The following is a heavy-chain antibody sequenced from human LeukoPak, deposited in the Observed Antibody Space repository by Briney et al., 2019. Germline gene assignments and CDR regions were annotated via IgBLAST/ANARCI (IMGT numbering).Heavy chain of an antibody. CDR2: INPNSGGT. V-gene: IGHV1-2*06. CDR1: GYTFAGYY. Sequence: ASVKVSCKASGYTFAGYYMHWVRQAPGQGLEWMGRINPNSGGTNYAQTFQGRVTMTRDTSISTAYMELSRLRSDDTAVYYCARRLSGSYLDYWGQGTLVTVSS. CDR3: ARRLSGSYLDY. J-gene: IGHJ4*02. D-gene: IGHD1-26*01.